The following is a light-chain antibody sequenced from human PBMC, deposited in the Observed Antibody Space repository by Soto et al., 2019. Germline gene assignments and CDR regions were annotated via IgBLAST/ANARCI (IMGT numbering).Light chain of an antibody. CDR2: DAS. J-gene: IGKJ5*01. Sequence: EVVLTQTPATPSLSPGERATPSCRASQSVSTYLAWYQQKPGQAPRLLIYDASNRATGIPARFSGSGSATDFTLTISILEPEDFAVYYCQQRSSWITFGQGTRLEIK. CDR1: QSVSTY. V-gene: IGKV3-11*01. CDR3: QQRSSWIT.